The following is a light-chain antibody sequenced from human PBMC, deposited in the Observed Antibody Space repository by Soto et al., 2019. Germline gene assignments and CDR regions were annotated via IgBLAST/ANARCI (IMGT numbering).Light chain of an antibody. CDR1: QSISVW. CDR3: QQYDTYPWT. CDR2: KAS. Sequence: DIQMTQSPSTLSASVGDRVTMTCRASQSISVWLAWYQQKPGKAPRLLIYKASNLESGVPLRFTGSGSGTEFTLTLSSLQPDDFATYYCQQYDTYPWTFGQGTKVEIK. J-gene: IGKJ1*01. V-gene: IGKV1-5*03.